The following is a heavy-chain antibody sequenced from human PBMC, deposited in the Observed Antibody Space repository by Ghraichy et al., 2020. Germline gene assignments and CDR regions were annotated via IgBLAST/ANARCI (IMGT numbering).Heavy chain of an antibody. CDR3: ARYDPYCSSTSCHIFDY. CDR1: GYTFTSYG. Sequence: ASVKVSCKASGYTFTSYGISWVRQAPGQGLEWMGWISAYNGNTNYAQKLQGRVTMTTDTSTSTAYMELRSLRSDDTAVYYCARYDPYCSSTSCHIFDYWGQGTLVTVSS. CDR2: ISAYNGNT. J-gene: IGHJ4*02. V-gene: IGHV1-18*01. D-gene: IGHD2-2*01.